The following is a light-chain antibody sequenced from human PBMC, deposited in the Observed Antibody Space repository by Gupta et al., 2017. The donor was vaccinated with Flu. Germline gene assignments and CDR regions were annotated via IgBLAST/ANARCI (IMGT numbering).Light chain of an antibody. CDR2: GNS. CDR3: QSYDNSLSAYV. Sequence: QSVLTQPPSVSGAPGQRVTISCTWSSSNIGAGYDVHWYQQLPGTAPKLLIYGNSNRPSGVPDRFSGSKSGTSASLAITGLQAEDEADYYGQSYDNSLSAYVFATGTKVTVL. CDR1: SSNIGAGYD. J-gene: IGLJ1*01. V-gene: IGLV1-40*01.